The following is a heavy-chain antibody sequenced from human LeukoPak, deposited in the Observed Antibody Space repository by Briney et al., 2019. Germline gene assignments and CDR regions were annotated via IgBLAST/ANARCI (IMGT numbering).Heavy chain of an antibody. CDR2: IIPIFGTA. J-gene: IGHJ5*02. D-gene: IGHD6-13*01. CDR1: GGTFSIYA. CDR3: ARQHSSSWYNWFDP. Sequence: SVTVSRKASGGTFSIYAISWVRQAPGQGLEWMGGIIPIFGTANYAQKFQGRVTITADESTSTAYMELSSLRSEDTAVYYCARQHSSSWYNWFDPWGQGTLVTVSS. V-gene: IGHV1-69*13.